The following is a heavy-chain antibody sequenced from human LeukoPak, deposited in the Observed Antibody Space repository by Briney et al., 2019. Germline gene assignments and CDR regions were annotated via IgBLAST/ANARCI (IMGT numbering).Heavy chain of an antibody. Sequence: SETLSLTCTVSGGSISSYYWSWIRQPAGKGLEWIGRIYTSGSTNYNPSLKSRVTMSVDTSKNQFSLKLSSVTAADTAVYYCARDSLPVAGTGSDAFDIWGQGTLVTVSS. CDR3: ARDSLPVAGTGSDAFDI. J-gene: IGHJ3*02. CDR1: GGSISSYY. D-gene: IGHD6-19*01. CDR2: IYTSGST. V-gene: IGHV4-4*07.